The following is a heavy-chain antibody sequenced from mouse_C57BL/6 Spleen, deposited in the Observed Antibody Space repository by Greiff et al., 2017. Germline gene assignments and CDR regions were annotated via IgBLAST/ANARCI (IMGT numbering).Heavy chain of an antibody. CDR3: ARDYGSSYRYWYFDV. CDR1: GFTFSDYG. J-gene: IGHJ1*03. D-gene: IGHD1-1*01. CDR2: ISSGSSTI. Sequence: EVKVVESGGGLVKPGGSLKLSCAASGFTFSDYGMHWVRQAPEKGLEWVAYISSGSSTIYYADTVKGRFTISRDNAKNTLFLQMTSLRSEDTAMYYCARDYGSSYRYWYFDVWGTGTTVTVSS. V-gene: IGHV5-17*01.